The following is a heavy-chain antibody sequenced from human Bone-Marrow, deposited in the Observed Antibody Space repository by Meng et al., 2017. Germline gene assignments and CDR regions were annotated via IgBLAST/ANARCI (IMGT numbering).Heavy chain of an antibody. D-gene: IGHD2-15*01. CDR1: GFIFSNYW. Sequence: GGSLRLSCEASGFIFSNYWMAWVRQAPGKGLEWVANIKKDGSDKHYLDSVKGRFTISIDSAKNSLYLQMTSLRAEDGAVYRCARKYCSGGSCIRPFDYWGQGTLVTVSS. CDR3: ARKYCSGGSCIRPFDY. CDR2: IKKDGSDK. V-gene: IGHV3-7*01. J-gene: IGHJ4*02.